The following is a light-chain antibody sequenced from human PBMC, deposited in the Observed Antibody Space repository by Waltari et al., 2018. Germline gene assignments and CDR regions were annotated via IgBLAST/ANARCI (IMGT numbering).Light chain of an antibody. CDR3: QQYYNSPRT. Sequence: DIQMTQSPSSLSASVGDRVTITCRASQGISKSLAWYQQKPGKVIQLLLHDASTLEGGVPSRFSGSGSGTDYTLTITSLQPEDFATYYCQQYYNSPRTFGQGTKVEIK. CDR2: DAS. CDR1: QGISKS. V-gene: IGKV1-NL1*01. J-gene: IGKJ1*01.